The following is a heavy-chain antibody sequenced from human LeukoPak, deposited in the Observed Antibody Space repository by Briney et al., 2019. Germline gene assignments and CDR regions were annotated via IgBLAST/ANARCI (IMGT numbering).Heavy chain of an antibody. J-gene: IGHJ4*02. CDR3: ARDGRGSDY. V-gene: IGHV3-30-3*01. D-gene: IGHD1-26*01. CDR1: GFTFSSYA. Sequence: PGGSLRLSCAASGFTFSSYAMHWVRQAPGKGLEWVAVISYDGSNKYYADSVKGRFTISRDNSKNTLYLQMNSLRAEDTAVYYCARDGRGSDYWGQGTLVTVSS. CDR2: ISYDGSNK.